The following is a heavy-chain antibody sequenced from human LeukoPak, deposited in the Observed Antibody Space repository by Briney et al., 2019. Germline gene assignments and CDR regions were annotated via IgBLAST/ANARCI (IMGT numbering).Heavy chain of an antibody. CDR1: GFTVSSNY. J-gene: IGHJ4*02. D-gene: IGHD6-13*01. CDR2: IYSGGST. Sequence: GGSLRLSCAASGFTVSSNYMSWVRQAPGKGLEWVSVIYSGGSTYYADSVKGRFTISRDNSKNTLYLQMNSLRAEDTAVYYCARSEVIYIAAAAPFDYWGQGTLVTVSS. V-gene: IGHV3-66*01. CDR3: ARSEVIYIAAAAPFDY.